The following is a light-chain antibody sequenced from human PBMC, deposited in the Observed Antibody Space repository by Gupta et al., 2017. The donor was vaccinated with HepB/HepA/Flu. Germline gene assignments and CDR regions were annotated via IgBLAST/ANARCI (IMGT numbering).Light chain of an antibody. Sequence: IQMTQSPSSLSASVGDRVTITCRASQSISSCLNWYQQKPGKAPNLLIYAASNLQSGAPSRFSGGGYGTDFTLTISSLQPEDFATYYCQQSHSLPQTFGQGTKLEIK. CDR1: QSISSC. J-gene: IGKJ2*01. CDR3: QQSHSLPQT. V-gene: IGKV1-39*01. CDR2: AAS.